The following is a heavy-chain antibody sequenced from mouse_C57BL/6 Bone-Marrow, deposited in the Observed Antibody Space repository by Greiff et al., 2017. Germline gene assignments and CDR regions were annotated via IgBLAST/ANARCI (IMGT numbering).Heavy chain of an antibody. CDR2: IDPESGDT. D-gene: IGHD1-1*01. V-gene: IGHV14-4*01. CDR3: TTLLVYGRGPWFAY. CDR1: GFNITDDY. J-gene: IGHJ3*01. Sequence: VQLQQSGAELVRPGASVKLSCTASGFNITDDYMHWVKQRPEQGLAWLGWIDPESGDTEYASTFQGKATITADKPSNTAYLQLSSLTSEAPALYVCTTLLVYGRGPWFAYWGQGTLVTVSA.